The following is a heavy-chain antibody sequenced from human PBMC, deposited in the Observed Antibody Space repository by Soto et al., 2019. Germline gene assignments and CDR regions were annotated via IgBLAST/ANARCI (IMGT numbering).Heavy chain of an antibody. D-gene: IGHD4-4*01. J-gene: IGHJ6*02. CDR1: GGTFSSYA. V-gene: IGHV1-69*12. CDR2: IIPIFGTA. CDR3: ASVRTTVTTSYYYYGMDV. Sequence: QVQLVQSGAEVKKPGSSVKVSCKASGGTFSSYAISWVRQAPGQGLEWMVGIIPIFGTANYAQKFQGRVTITADESTSTAYMELSSLRSEDTAVYYCASVRTTVTTSYYYYGMDVWGQGTTVTVSS.